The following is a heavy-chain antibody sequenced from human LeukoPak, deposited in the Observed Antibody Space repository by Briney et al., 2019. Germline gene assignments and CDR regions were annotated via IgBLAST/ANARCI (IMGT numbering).Heavy chain of an antibody. CDR2: IRTKAKSYTT. D-gene: IGHD3-3*01. CDR1: GSTFSDHY. CDR3: TRGNFWSGFYGMDV. J-gene: IGHJ6*02. V-gene: IGHV3-72*01. Sequence: GGSLRLSCAASGSTFSDHYMDWVRQAPGKGLEWGSRIRTKAKSYTTEYAASVKGRFTISRDDSKNALYLQMNSLKTEDTAVYYCTRGNFWSGFYGMDVWGQGTTVIASS.